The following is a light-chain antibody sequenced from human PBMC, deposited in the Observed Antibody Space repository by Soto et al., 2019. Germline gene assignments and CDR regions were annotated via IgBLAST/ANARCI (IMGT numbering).Light chain of an antibody. V-gene: IGKV3-11*01. CDR1: QSVSSD. CDR3: QQRSNWPPVYT. J-gene: IGKJ2*01. Sequence: EIVLTQSPATLSLSPGERATLSCRASQSVSSDLAWYQQTPGQAPRLLIYDASNRATGIPARFSGSGSGTDFTLTISSLEPEDFAVYYCQQRSNWPPVYTFGQGTKLEIK. CDR2: DAS.